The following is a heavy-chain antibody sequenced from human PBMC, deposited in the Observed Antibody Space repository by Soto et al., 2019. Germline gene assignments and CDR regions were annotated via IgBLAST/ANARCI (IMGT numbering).Heavy chain of an antibody. CDR2: IWYDGSNK. Sequence: QVQLVESGGGVVQPGRSLRLSCAASGFTFSSYGMHWVRQAPGKGLEWVAVIWYDGSNKYYADSVKGRFTISRDNSKNTLYLQMNSLRAEDTAVYYCARAPSGRIVATISPRNSGFFGYFDYWGQGTLVTVSS. V-gene: IGHV3-33*01. D-gene: IGHD5-12*01. CDR1: GFTFSSYG. J-gene: IGHJ4*02. CDR3: ARAPSGRIVATISPRNSGFFGYFDY.